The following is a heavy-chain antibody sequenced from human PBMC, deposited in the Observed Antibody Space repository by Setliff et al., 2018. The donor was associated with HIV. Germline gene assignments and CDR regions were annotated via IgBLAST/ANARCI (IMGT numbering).Heavy chain of an antibody. J-gene: IGHJ4*02. V-gene: IGHV3-11*01. D-gene: IGHD3-9*01. CDR3: ARVITVLRSSDWSYYFDY. Sequence: PGGSLRLSCSVSGFTFSDNYMGWIRLAPGKGLEWISSISHSSSPRHYADSVKGRFTISRDNAKNSLYLEMNRLRADDTAVYFCARVITVLRSSDWSYYFDYWGQGTLVTVSS. CDR2: ISHSSSPR. CDR1: GFTFSDNY.